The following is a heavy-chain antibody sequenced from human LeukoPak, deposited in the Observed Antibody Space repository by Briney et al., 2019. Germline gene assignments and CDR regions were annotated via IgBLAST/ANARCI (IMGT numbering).Heavy chain of an antibody. CDR2: IWYDGSNK. V-gene: IGHV3-33*01. CDR1: GFTFSRYG. J-gene: IGHJ3*02. D-gene: IGHD4-23*01. CDR3: ARTVVTPDAFDI. Sequence: PGRSLRLSCAASGFTFSRYGMHWVRQAPGKGLEWVAVIWYDGSNKYYADSVKGRFTISRDNSKNTLYLQMNSLRAEDTAVYYCARTVVTPDAFDIWGQGTMVTVSS.